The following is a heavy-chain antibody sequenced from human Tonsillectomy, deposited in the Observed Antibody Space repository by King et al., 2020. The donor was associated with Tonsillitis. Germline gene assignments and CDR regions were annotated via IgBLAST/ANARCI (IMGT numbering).Heavy chain of an antibody. CDR2: INPNSGDT. D-gene: IGHD6-19*01. J-gene: IGHJ4*02. CDR1: GYTFTDYY. V-gene: IGHV1-2*02. CDR3: ARGLKGYSTGWYRY. Sequence: VQLVESGAEVKKPGASVKVSCKASGYTFTDYYMHWVRQAPGQGLEWMGWINPNSGDTKYAQKFQDRVTMTRDTSISTAYMELSRLRSNDTAVYYCARGLKGYSTGWYRYWGQGTLVTVSS.